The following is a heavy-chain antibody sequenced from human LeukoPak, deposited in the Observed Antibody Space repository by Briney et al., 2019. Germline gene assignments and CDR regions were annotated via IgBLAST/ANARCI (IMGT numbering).Heavy chain of an antibody. V-gene: IGHV3-20*04. J-gene: IGHJ4*02. CDR2: INWNGGST. CDR1: GFTFDDYG. Sequence: GSLRLSCAASGFTFDDYGMSWVRQAPGKGLEWVSGINWNGGSTGYADSVKGRFTISRDNAKNSLYLQMNSLRAEDTALYYCARVGATSYYFDYWGQGTLVTVSS. CDR3: ARVGATSYYFDY. D-gene: IGHD1-26*01.